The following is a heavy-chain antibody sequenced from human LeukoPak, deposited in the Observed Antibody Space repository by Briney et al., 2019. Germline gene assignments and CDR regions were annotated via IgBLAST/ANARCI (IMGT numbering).Heavy chain of an antibody. CDR2: ISGSGGNT. D-gene: IGHD2-15*01. CDR1: GFTFSIYA. V-gene: IGHV3-23*01. J-gene: IGHJ4*02. CDR3: GKDTCSGGFCYIFDY. Sequence: GGSLRLSCAASGFTFSIYAMSWIRQAPGKGLEWVSAISGSGGNTDYADSVKGRFAISRDNSKHTLYLQMNSLRAEDTAVYYCGKDTCSGGFCYIFDYWGQGTLVTVSS.